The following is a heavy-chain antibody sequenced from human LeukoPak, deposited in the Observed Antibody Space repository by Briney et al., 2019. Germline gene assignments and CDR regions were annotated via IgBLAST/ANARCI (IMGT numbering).Heavy chain of an antibody. CDR2: IYYSGST. V-gene: IGHV4-59*08. CDR1: GGSISSYY. CDR3: ARLLDP. J-gene: IGHJ5*02. Sequence: SETLSLTCTVSGGSISSYYWSWIRQPPGKGLEWIGYIYYSGSTNYNPSLKSRVTISVDTSKNQFSLKLSSVTAADTAVYYCARLLDPWGQGTLVTVSS.